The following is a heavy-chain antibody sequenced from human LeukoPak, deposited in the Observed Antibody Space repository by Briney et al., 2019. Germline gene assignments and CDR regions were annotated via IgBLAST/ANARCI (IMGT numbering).Heavy chain of an antibody. J-gene: IGHJ4*02. V-gene: IGHV4-61*02. CDR1: GGSISSGGYY. D-gene: IGHD3-22*01. CDR2: IYTSGRT. Sequence: PSETLSLTCTVSGGSISSGGYYWSWIRQPAGKGLEWIGRIYTSGRTNYNPSLKSRVTMSVDTSKNQFSLKLSSVTAADTAVYYCARGTYYYDSSGYYFDYWGQGTLVTVSS. CDR3: ARGTYYYDSSGYYFDY.